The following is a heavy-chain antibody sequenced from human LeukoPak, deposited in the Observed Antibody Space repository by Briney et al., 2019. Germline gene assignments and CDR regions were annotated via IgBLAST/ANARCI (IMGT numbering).Heavy chain of an antibody. CDR1: GFTVRSTY. D-gene: IGHD5-12*01. V-gene: IGHV3-53*01. Sequence: GGSLRLSCAASGFTVRSTYMSWVRQAPGRGLEWVSVIYSGGSTYYADSVKGRFTISRDNSKNTLYLQMNSLRAEDTAVYYCARKWVDSGYDFFDYWGQGTLVTVSS. CDR2: IYSGGST. J-gene: IGHJ4*02. CDR3: ARKWVDSGYDFFDY.